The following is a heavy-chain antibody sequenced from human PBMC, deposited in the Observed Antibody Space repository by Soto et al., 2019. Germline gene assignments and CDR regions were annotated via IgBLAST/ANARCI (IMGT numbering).Heavy chain of an antibody. D-gene: IGHD2-8*02. CDR3: ARDVTGGFYGMDV. CDR2: IYYRGNT. V-gene: IGHV4-31*03. J-gene: IGHJ6*02. CDR1: GGSISSDDYY. Sequence: SETLSLTCTVSGGSISSDDYYWNWIRQRPGKGLEWIGNIYYRGNTNYNPSLKSRIIMSMDMSENQFSLKLTSVTAADTAVYYCARDVTGGFYGMDVWGQGTTVTVSS.